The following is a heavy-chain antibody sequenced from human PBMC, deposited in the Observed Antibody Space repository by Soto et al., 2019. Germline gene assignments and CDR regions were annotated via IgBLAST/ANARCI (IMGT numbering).Heavy chain of an antibody. D-gene: IGHD3-10*01. CDR1: GGSISSGGYY. Sequence: SETLSLTCTVSGGSISSGGYYWSWIRQHPGKGLEWIGYIYYSGSTYYNPSLKSRVTISVDTSKNQFSLKLSSVTVADTAVYYCASEDGSGSFTPVWGQGTLVTVSS. V-gene: IGHV4-31*03. CDR2: IYYSGST. CDR3: ASEDGSGSFTPV. J-gene: IGHJ4*02.